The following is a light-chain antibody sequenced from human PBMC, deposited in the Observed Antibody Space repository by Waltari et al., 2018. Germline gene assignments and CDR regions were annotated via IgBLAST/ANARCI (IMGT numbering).Light chain of an antibody. CDR1: QSVLYSSNNKNY. V-gene: IGKV4-1*01. CDR3: QQYFIAPLT. Sequence: DIVMNKSPDSLAVSLGERVNINLKYNQSVLYSSNNKNYLAWYQQKPGQPPKLLIYWASTRESGVPDRFSGSGSGTDFTLTISSLQAEDVAVYYCQQYFIAPLTFGPGTKVDIK. CDR2: WAS. J-gene: IGKJ3*01.